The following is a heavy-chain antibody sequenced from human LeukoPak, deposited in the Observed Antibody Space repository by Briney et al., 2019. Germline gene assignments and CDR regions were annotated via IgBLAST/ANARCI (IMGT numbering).Heavy chain of an antibody. CDR3: ARVTMVRGVMTVHFDY. J-gene: IGHJ4*02. V-gene: IGHV3-21*01. CDR1: GFTFSSYS. D-gene: IGHD3-10*01. CDR2: ISSSSSYI. Sequence: GRSLRLSCAASGFTFSSYSMNWARQAPGKGLEWVSSISSSSSYIYYADSVKGRFTISRDNAKNSLYLQMNSLRAEDTAVYYCARVTMVRGVMTVHFDYWGQGTLVTVSS.